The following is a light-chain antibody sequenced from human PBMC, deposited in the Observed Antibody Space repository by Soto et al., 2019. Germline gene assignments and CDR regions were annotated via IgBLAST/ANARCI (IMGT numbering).Light chain of an antibody. CDR2: SNN. J-gene: IGLJ2*01. V-gene: IGLV1-44*01. Sequence: QSVQTQPPSASGTPGQRVTISCSGSSSNIGSNAVNWYQLLPGTAPKLLMYSNNQRPSGVPDRFSGSKSGTSGSLAISGLQSEDEADYYCAAWDDSLNGVVFGGGTKVTVL. CDR3: AAWDDSLNGVV. CDR1: SSNIGSNA.